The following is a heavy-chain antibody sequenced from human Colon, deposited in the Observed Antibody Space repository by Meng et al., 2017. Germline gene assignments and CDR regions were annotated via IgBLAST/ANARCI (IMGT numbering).Heavy chain of an antibody. CDR1: GDSVSSNSAA. Sequence: HVQLQPPVPGLVKPSQPLSLPCAISGDSVSSNSAAWNWIRQSPSRGLEWLGRTYYRSKWYNDYAVSVKSRITINPDTSKNQFSLQLNSVTPEDTAVYYCARDSSSSAYSPFDYWGQGTLVTVSS. V-gene: IGHV6-1*01. D-gene: IGHD3-22*01. CDR2: TYYRSKWYN. J-gene: IGHJ4*02. CDR3: ARDSSSSAYSPFDY.